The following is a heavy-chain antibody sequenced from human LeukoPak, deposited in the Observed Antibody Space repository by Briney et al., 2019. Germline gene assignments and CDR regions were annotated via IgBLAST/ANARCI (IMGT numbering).Heavy chain of an antibody. CDR1: GGSISSGGYY. D-gene: IGHD3-3*01. CDR3: AGEIFGVVLVPGSDAFDI. J-gene: IGHJ3*02. CDR2: IYHSGST. V-gene: IGHV4-30-2*01. Sequence: PSETLSLTCTVSGGSISSGGYYWSWIRQPPGKGLEWIGYIYHSGSTYYNPSLKSRVTISVDRSKNQFSLKLSSVTAADTAVYYCAGEIFGVVLVPGSDAFDIWGQGTMVTVSS.